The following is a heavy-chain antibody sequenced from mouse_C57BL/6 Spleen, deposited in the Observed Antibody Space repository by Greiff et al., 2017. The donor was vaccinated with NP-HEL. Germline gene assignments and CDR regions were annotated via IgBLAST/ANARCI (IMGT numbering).Heavy chain of an antibody. CDR1: GYTFTSYW. Sequence: VQLQQSGAELVRPGSSVKLSCKASGYTFTSYWMHWVKQRPIQGLEWIGNIDPSDSETHYNQKFKDKATLTVDKSSSTAYMQLSSLTSEDSAVYYCARRGGLDYWGQGTTLTVSS. J-gene: IGHJ2*01. V-gene: IGHV1-52*01. CDR2: IDPSDSET. CDR3: ARRGGLDY.